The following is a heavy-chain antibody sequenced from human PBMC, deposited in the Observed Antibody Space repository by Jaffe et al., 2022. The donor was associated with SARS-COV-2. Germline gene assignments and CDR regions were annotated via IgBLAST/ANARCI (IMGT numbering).Heavy chain of an antibody. D-gene: IGHD6-13*01. J-gene: IGHJ6*02. CDR2: ISGSGGST. CDR3: AKDLVGSKGRIAAIGGMDV. CDR1: GFTFSSYA. Sequence: EVQLLESGGGLVQPGGSLRLSCAASGFTFSSYAMSWVRQAPGKGLEWVSAISGSGGSTYYADSVKGRFTISRDNSKNTLYLQMNSLRAEDTAVYYCAKDLVGSKGRIAAIGGMDVWGQGTTVTVSS. V-gene: IGHV3-23*01.